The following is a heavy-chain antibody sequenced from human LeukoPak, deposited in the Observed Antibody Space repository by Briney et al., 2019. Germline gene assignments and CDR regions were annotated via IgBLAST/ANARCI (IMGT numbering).Heavy chain of an antibody. CDR1: GGSISSYY. J-gene: IGHJ4*02. CDR2: IYYSGST. Sequence: PSETLSLTCTVSGGSISSYYWSWIRQPPGKGLEWIGYIYYSGSTNYNPSLKSRVTISVDTSKNQFALKLSSVTAADTAVYYCASEDYYGSGSYYTSWGQGTLVTVSS. V-gene: IGHV4-59*01. CDR3: ASEDYYGSGSYYTS. D-gene: IGHD3-10*01.